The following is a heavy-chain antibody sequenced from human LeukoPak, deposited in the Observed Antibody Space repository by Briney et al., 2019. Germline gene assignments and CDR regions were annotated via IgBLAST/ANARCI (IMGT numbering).Heavy chain of an antibody. Sequence: PGGSLRLSCAASGFTFSSYWMHWVRQAPGKGLVWVSRINSDGSSTSYADSVKGRFTISRDNAKNTLYLQMNSLRAEDTAVYYCARDERSWGELWGVDYWGQGTLVTVSS. D-gene: IGHD3-16*01. J-gene: IGHJ4*02. CDR1: GFTFSSYW. V-gene: IGHV3-74*01. CDR2: INSDGSST. CDR3: ARDERSWGELWGVDY.